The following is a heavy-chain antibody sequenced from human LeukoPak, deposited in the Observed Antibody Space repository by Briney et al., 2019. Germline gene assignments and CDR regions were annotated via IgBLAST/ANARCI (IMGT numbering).Heavy chain of an antibody. CDR2: IYYSGST. CDR3: ARDLAVVGATTRPYYYYYYYMDV. D-gene: IGHD1-26*01. Sequence: SETLSLTCTVSGGSISSHYWSWIRQPPGKGLEWIGYIYYSGSTNYNPSLKSRVTISVDTSKNQFSLKLGSVTAADTAVYYCARDLAVVGATTRPYYYYYYYMDVWGKGTTVTVSS. V-gene: IGHV4-59*11. CDR1: GGSISSHY. J-gene: IGHJ6*03.